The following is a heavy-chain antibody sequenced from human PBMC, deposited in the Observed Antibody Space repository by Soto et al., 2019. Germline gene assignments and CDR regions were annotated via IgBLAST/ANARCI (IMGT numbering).Heavy chain of an antibody. CDR1: GGSISSYY. CDR2: IYYSGST. J-gene: IGHJ5*02. V-gene: IGHV4-59*01. D-gene: IGHD3-22*01. CDR3: ARVGGRTYYDSSGYFGR. Sequence: SETLSLTCTVSGGSISSYYWSWIRQPPGKGLEWIGYIYYSGSTNYNPSLKSRVTISVDTSKNQFSLKLSSVTAADTAVYYCARVGGRTYYDSSGYFGRWGQGTLVTVSS.